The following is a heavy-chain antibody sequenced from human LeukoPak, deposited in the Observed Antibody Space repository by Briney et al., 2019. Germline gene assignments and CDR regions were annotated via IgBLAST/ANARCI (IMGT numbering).Heavy chain of an antibody. CDR1: GYTFTGYY. CDR2: INPNSGGT. V-gene: IGHV1-2*06. CDR3: ARGTTIFGVVIF. J-gene: IGHJ4*02. Sequence: GASVKVSCKASGYTFTGYYTHWVRQAPGQGLEWMGRINPNSGGTNYAQKFQGRVTMTRDTSISTAYMELSRLRSDDTAVYYCARGTTIFGVVIFWGQGTLVTVSS. D-gene: IGHD3-3*01.